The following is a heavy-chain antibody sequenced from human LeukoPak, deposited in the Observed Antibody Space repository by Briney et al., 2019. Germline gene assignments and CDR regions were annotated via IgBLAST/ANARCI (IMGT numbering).Heavy chain of an antibody. V-gene: IGHV3-30*02. CDR1: GFPFSSHG. D-gene: IGHD5-12*01. CDR2: IRNVGSDK. Sequence: GGSLRLSCAASGFPFSSHGMHWVRQAPGKGLEWVAFIRNVGSDKYYADSVKGRFSISRDNSKYTLNLEMNSLRSDDTAVYYCARVVARASNPWGQGTLVTVSS. CDR3: ARVVARASNP. J-gene: IGHJ5*02.